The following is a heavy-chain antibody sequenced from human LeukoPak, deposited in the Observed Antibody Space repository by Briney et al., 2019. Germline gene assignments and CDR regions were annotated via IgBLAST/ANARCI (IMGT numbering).Heavy chain of an antibody. V-gene: IGHV1-2*02. CDR1: GYTFTSYD. CDR3: ARGSLWARTQFGMARPVDDY. J-gene: IGHJ4*02. Sequence: GASVKVSCKASGYTFTSYDINWVRQATGQGLEWMGWMNPNSGGTNYAQKFQGRVTMTRDTSISTAYMELSRLRSDDTAVYYCARGSLWARTQFGMARPVDDYWGQGTLVTVSS. CDR2: MNPNSGGT. D-gene: IGHD3-3*01.